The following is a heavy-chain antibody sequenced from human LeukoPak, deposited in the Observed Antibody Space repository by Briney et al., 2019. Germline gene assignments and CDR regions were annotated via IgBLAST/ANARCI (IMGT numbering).Heavy chain of an antibody. Sequence: SETLSLTCTVSGGSISSYYWGWIRQPPGKGLEWIGYIYYSGSTNYNPSLKSRVTISVDTSKNQFPLKLSSVTAADTAVYYCARQTVVIEPFDYWGQGTLVTVSS. CDR1: GGSISSYY. V-gene: IGHV4-59*01. CDR3: ARQTVVIEPFDY. J-gene: IGHJ4*02. CDR2: IYYSGST. D-gene: IGHD3-22*01.